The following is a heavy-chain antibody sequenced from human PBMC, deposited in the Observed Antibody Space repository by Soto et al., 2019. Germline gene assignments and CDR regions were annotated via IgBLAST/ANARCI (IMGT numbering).Heavy chain of an antibody. J-gene: IGHJ4*02. V-gene: IGHV3-23*01. Sequence: EVQLLESGGGLVQPGGSLRLSCAASGFTFTTYAMSWVRQAPGKGLEWVSAISGSGGSTHYTDSVKGRFTISRDNSKNTLYLQMNRLRAEDTAVYYCAKNWDTTFSSSSHWGQGTLVTVSS. CDR1: GFTFTTYA. D-gene: IGHD6-6*01. CDR3: AKNWDTTFSSSSH. CDR2: ISGSGGST.